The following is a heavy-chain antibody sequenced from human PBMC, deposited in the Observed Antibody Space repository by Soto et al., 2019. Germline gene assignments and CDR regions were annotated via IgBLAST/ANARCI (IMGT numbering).Heavy chain of an antibody. CDR2: INPTSGGT. CDR1: GYTFTGNY. CDR3: ARGYCSSSGCSHYFDY. D-gene: IGHD2-2*01. V-gene: IGHV1-2*02. Sequence: ASVKVSCKASGYTFTGNYMHWVRQAPGQGLEWMALINPTSGGTNYAQKFQGRVTMTWDTSISTAYMELSRLRSDDTAIYYCARGYCSSSGCSHYFDYWGQGTLVTVSS. J-gene: IGHJ4*02.